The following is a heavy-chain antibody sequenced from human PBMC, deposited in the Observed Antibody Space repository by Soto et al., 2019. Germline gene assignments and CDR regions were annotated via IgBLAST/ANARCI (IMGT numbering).Heavy chain of an antibody. CDR1: GASINNYH. J-gene: IGHJ5*02. V-gene: IGHV4-59*01. CDR2: VHYTGST. D-gene: IGHD3-3*01. CDR3: ARVPRDDLRVYRWSDP. Sequence: SETLSLTCTVSGASINNYHWTWIRQPPGKGLEWIGYVHYTGSTRYNPSLQSRVTISVDTSKNQFSLTVRSVTAADTAVYCCARVPRDDLRVYRWSDPWGQGTLVTVSS.